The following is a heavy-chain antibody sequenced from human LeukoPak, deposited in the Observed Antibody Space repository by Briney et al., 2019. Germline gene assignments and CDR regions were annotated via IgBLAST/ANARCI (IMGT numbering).Heavy chain of an antibody. CDR3: ARSYGSGNYFEY. CDR2: IYYSGSA. V-gene: IGHV4-59*01. D-gene: IGHD3-10*01. Sequence: PSETLSLTCTVSGGSISTYYWSWIRQPPGEGLEWIGYIYYSGSAKYNPSLKSRVTMSVDTSKNQFSLKLSSVAAADTAVYYCARSYGSGNYFEYRGQGTLVTVSS. CDR1: GGSISTYY. J-gene: IGHJ4*02.